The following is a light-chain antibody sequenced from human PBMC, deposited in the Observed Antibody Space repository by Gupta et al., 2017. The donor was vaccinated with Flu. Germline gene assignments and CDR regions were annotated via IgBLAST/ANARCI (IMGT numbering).Light chain of an antibody. Sequence: IQMTQSPSSLSAYVGDRVTITCRASQGIRNDLGWFQQKPGKAPKLLIYGASTLQIGVPSRFSGSGSGTDFTLTISSLQPEDFATYYCLQDYNYPRTFGQGTKVEIK. CDR1: QGIRND. CDR2: GAS. J-gene: IGKJ1*01. V-gene: IGKV1-6*01. CDR3: LQDYNYPRT.